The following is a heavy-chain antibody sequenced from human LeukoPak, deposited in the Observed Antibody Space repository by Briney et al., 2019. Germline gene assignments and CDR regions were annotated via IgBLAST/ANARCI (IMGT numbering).Heavy chain of an antibody. V-gene: IGHV1-69*05. CDR2: IIPIFGTA. J-gene: IGHJ4*02. CDR3: ARGNLERGYFDY. D-gene: IGHD1-1*01. Sequence: SVKVSCKASEGTFSSYTIYWVRQAPGQGLEWMGRIIPIFGTANYAQKFQGRVTITTDESTSTAYMELSSLRSEDTAVYYCARGNLERGYFDYWGQGTLVTVSS. CDR1: EGTFSSYT.